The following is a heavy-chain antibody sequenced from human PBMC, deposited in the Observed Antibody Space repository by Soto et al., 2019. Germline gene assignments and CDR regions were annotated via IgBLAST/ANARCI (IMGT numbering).Heavy chain of an antibody. D-gene: IGHD1-26*01. V-gene: IGHV4-4*02. J-gene: IGHJ3*02. CDR1: GSPISISNW. Sequence: SEPLSRTYYISGSPISISNWRSWCRQLPGGGLEWIGEIYHSGSTNYNPSLKSRVTISVDKSKNQFSLKLSSVTAADTAVYYCARFNSGNYYEAFDIWGQGTMVTVSS. CDR3: ARFNSGNYYEAFDI. CDR2: IYHSGST.